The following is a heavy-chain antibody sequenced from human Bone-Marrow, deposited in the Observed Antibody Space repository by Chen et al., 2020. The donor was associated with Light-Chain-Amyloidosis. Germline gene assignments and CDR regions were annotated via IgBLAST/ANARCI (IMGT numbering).Heavy chain of an antibody. J-gene: IGHJ4*02. D-gene: IGHD6-6*01. CDR2: TSSSSSYI. CDR3: AREKYSSSGFDY. V-gene: IGHV3-21*01. Sequence: EVQLVESGGGLVKPGGSLRLSCAASGFTFSSYSMNWVRQAPGKGLEWVSSTSSSSSYIYYADSVKGRFTISRDNAKNSLYLQMNSLRAEDTAVYYCAREKYSSSGFDYWGQGTLVTVSS. CDR1: GFTFSSYS.